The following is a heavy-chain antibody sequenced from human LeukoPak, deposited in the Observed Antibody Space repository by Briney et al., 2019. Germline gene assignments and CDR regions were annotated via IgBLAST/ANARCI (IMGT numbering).Heavy chain of an antibody. CDR1: GFTFSSYS. J-gene: IGHJ4*02. V-gene: IGHV3-21*01. CDR2: ISSCSSYI. CDR3: ARRGYSGSSYFED. Sequence: GGSLRLSCAASGFTFSSYSMNWVRQAPGKGLEWVSSISSCSSYIYYADSVKGRFTISRDNAKNSLYLQMSSLRAEDTAVYYCARRGYSGSSYFEDWGQGTLVTVSS. D-gene: IGHD1-26*01.